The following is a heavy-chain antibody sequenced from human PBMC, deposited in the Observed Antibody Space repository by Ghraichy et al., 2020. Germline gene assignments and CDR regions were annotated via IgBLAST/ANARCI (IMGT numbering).Heavy chain of an antibody. V-gene: IGHV3-73*01. CDR1: GFSISGSH. CDR2: IRSRVDNYAA. Sequence: GGSLRLSCAASGFSISGSHMHWVRQASGKGLEWVGHIRSRVDNYAAAYGASVEGRFTITRDESENKVFLQMHSLKIEDTAVYYCTRQTDSCHDYWGQGTLGTVSS. D-gene: IGHD2-2*01. J-gene: IGHJ4*02. CDR3: TRQTDSCHDY.